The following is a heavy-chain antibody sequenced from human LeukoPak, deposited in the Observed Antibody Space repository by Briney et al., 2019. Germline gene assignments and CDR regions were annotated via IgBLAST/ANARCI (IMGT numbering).Heavy chain of an antibody. J-gene: IGHJ4*02. Sequence: ASVKVSCKTSGYIFTSHFMHWVRQAPGQGLEWMGMIYPRDGSTSYAQNFQGRVTVTRDTSTTTVHMELRGLRSEDTAVYYCARDQEGFDYWGQGTVVTVSS. CDR1: GYIFTSHF. CDR3: ARDQEGFDY. V-gene: IGHV1-46*01. CDR2: IYPRDGST.